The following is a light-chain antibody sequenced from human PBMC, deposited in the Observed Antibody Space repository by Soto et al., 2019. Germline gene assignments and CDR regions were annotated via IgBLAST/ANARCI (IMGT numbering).Light chain of an antibody. V-gene: IGKV1-5*01. CDR2: DAS. CDR1: QSISSW. CDR3: QQYNSYWT. Sequence: DIQMTQSPSTLSASVGDRVTITCRASQSISSWLAWYQQKPGKAPKLLIYDASSLESGVPSRFSGSGSGTEFTLTISSLQPDDVATYYCQQYNSYWTFGQGPKVEIK. J-gene: IGKJ1*01.